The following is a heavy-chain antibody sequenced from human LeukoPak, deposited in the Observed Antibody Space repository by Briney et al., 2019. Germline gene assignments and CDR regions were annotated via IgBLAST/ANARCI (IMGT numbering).Heavy chain of an antibody. CDR1: GYTFTSYG. D-gene: IGHD5-24*01. V-gene: IGHV1-18*01. CDR2: INAYNGNT. J-gene: IGHJ4*02. Sequence: ASVKVSCKASGYTFTSYGISWVRQAPGQGLEWMGWINAYNGNTNYAQKLQGRVTMTTDTSTSIAYMELRSLRSDDTAVYYCARDPPQMATTAEFDYWGQGTLVTVSS. CDR3: ARDPPQMATTAEFDY.